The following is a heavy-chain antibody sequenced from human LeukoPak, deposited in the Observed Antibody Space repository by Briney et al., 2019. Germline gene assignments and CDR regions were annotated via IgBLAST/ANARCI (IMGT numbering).Heavy chain of an antibody. CDR2: IYYSGST. CDR3: ARYQRYGDYIDY. Sequence: SETLSLTCTVSGGSISSYYWSWIRQPPGKGLEWIGYIYYSGSTNYNPSLKSRVTISVDTSKNQFSLKLSCVTAADTAVYYCARYQRYGDYIDYWGQGTLVTVSS. V-gene: IGHV4-59*01. D-gene: IGHD2-2*01. CDR1: GGSISSYY. J-gene: IGHJ4*02.